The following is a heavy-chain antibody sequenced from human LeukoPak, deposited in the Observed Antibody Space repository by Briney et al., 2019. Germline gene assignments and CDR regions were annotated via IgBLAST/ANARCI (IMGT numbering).Heavy chain of an antibody. CDR2: INTDGSNT. CDR1: GFAFTTYY. CDR3: ARGGDSNGSHNWFDP. D-gene: IGHD3-22*01. Sequence: GGSLRLSCVASGFAFTTYYMHWVRQAPGKGPVCVSRINTDGSNTNYADSVKGRFTISRDNAKNTLYLQMNSLRGEDTAVYYCARGGDSNGSHNWFDPWGQGTLVTVSS. J-gene: IGHJ5*02. V-gene: IGHV3-74*01.